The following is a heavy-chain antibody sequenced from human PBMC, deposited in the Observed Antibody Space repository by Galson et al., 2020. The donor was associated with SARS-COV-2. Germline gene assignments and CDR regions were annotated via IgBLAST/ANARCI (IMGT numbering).Heavy chain of an antibody. CDR1: GFTFSSYA. D-gene: IGHD3-10*01. V-gene: IGHV3-23*01. J-gene: IGHJ4*02. CDR2: FTGSGGST. Sequence: GESLKISCAASGFTFSSYAMSWVRQAPGKGLEWVSAFTGSGGSTYYAEPVKGRFTISRDNSNNTLYLQMNSLRAEDTAVYYCAATDGSGSFDYWGQGTLVTVAS. CDR3: AATDGSGSFDY.